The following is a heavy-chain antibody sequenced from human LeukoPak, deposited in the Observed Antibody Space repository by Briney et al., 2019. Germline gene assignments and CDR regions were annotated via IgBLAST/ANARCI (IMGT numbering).Heavy chain of an antibody. J-gene: IGHJ4*02. D-gene: IGHD2-2*01. Sequence: PSETLSLTCAVSGGSISSGGYSWSWIRQPPGKGLEWIGYINHSGSTNYNPSIKSRVTISVDTSKNQFSLKLSSVTAADTAVYYCARGYCSSTSCYDYWGQGTLVTVSS. CDR1: GGSISSGGYS. V-gene: IGHV4-30-2*01. CDR2: INHSGST. CDR3: ARGYCSSTSCYDY.